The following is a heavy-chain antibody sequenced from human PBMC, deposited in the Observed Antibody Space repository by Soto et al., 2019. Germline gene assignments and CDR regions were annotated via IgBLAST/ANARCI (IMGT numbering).Heavy chain of an antibody. D-gene: IGHD3-22*01. CDR2: IIPIFGTT. J-gene: IGHJ5*02. CDR3: ARDRTDSGYYTNWLDP. Sequence: SVKVSCKASGGTFGSDAITWVRQAPGQGLEWVGRIIPIFGTTNYAQNLQGRVTISADKSTLTSYMELHSLTSDDTALYYCARDRTDSGYYTNWLDPWGQGNQVTVSS. CDR1: GGTFGSDA. V-gene: IGHV1-69*06.